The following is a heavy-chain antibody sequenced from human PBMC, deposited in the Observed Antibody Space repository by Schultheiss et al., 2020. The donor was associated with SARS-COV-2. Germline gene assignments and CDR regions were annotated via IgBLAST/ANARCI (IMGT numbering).Heavy chain of an antibody. J-gene: IGHJ2*01. Sequence: GGSLRLSCAASGFTFSSYWMHWVRQAPGKGLVWVSRINSDGSSTSYADSVKGRFTISRDNSKNTLYLQKNSLRAEDTAVYYCARLGYCSGGSCYLDWYFDLWGRGTLATVS. CDR1: GFTFSSYW. CDR2: INSDGSST. CDR3: ARLGYCSGGSCYLDWYFDL. V-gene: IGHV3-74*01. D-gene: IGHD2-15*01.